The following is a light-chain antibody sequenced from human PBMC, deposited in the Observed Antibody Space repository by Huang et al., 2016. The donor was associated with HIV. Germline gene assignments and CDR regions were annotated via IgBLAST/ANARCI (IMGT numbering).Light chain of an antibody. CDR3: QQTYNSPPFT. V-gene: IGKV1-39*01. CDR1: QSISLY. Sequence: DIQMTQSPSSLSASLGDRVTITCRASQSISLYLNWYQQKQGQAPKLRIFATSNLQSGVPSRFSGRGSGTDFTLTITNLQPEDFATYYCQQTYNSPPFTFGQGTKLEV. J-gene: IGKJ2*01. CDR2: ATS.